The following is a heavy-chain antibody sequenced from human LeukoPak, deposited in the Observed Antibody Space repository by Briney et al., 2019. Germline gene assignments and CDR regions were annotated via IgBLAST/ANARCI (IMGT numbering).Heavy chain of an antibody. CDR1: GFIFSAET. Sequence: GGSLRLSCAVSGFIFSAETMTWVCQAPGKGLEWLSDISASSAAIHSADSVKGRFTISRDNAKNSLYLQMNSLRVEDTAVYYCAREGAFGALNSWGRGILVTVSS. CDR2: ISASSAAI. CDR3: AREGAFGALNS. J-gene: IGHJ5*02. D-gene: IGHD3-10*01. V-gene: IGHV3-48*01.